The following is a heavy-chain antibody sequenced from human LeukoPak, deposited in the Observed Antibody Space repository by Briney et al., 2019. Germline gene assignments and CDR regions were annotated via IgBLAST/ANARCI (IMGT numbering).Heavy chain of an antibody. D-gene: IGHD6-6*01. J-gene: IGHJ5*02. Sequence: PSETLSLTCTVSGGSISSYYWSWIRQPAGKGLEWIGRIYTSGSTNYNPSLKSRVTMSVDTSKNQFSLKLSSVTAADTAVYYCARDKYSSLSFWRRNNWFDPWGQGTLVTVSS. CDR2: IYTSGST. CDR1: GGSISSYY. V-gene: IGHV4-4*07. CDR3: ARDKYSSLSFWRRNNWFDP.